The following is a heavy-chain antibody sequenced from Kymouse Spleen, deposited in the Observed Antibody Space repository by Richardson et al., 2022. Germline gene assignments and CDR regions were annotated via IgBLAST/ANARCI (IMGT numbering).Heavy chain of an antibody. CDR2: ISYDGSNK. Sequence: QVQLVESGGGVVQPGRSLRLSCAASGFTFSSYGMHWVRQAPGKGLEWVAVISYDGSNKYYADSVKGRFTISRDNSKNTLYLQMNSLRAEDTAVYYCAKEGQQLLSFDYWGQGTLVTVSS. CDR1: GFTFSSYG. J-gene: IGHJ4*02. D-gene: IGHD6-13*01. CDR3: AKEGQQLLSFDY. V-gene: IGHV3-30*18.